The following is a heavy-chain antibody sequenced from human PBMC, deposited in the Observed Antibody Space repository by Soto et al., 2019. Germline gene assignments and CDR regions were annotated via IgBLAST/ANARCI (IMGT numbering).Heavy chain of an antibody. D-gene: IGHD5-12*01. Sequence: SETLSLTCTVSGGSISSYYWSWIRQPPGKGLEWIGYIYYSGSTNYNPSLKSRVTISVDTSKNQFSLKLSSVTAADTAVYYCARLYEYSGYDPEYYYYMDVWGKGTTVTVSS. V-gene: IGHV4-59*08. CDR3: ARLYEYSGYDPEYYYYMDV. CDR2: IYYSGST. CDR1: GGSISSYY. J-gene: IGHJ6*03.